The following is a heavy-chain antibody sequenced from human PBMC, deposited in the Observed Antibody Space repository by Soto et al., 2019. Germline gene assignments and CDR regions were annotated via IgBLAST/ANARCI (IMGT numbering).Heavy chain of an antibody. Sequence: PSETLSLTCRVSGGYMSGYYWSWVRLAPGKGLEWIVYVYYTGSTNYNPSLQSRVSISVDTSNKHFSLSLSLVTAADMAVYFCARSIAVPSGHIDHWGQGIRVTVSS. CDR3: ARSIAVPSGHIDH. J-gene: IGHJ4*02. CDR2: VYYTGST. CDR1: GGYMSGYY. V-gene: IGHV4-59*01. D-gene: IGHD6-6*01.